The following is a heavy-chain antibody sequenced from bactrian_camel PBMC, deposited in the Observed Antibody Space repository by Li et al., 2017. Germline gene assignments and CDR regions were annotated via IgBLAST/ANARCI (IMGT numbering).Heavy chain of an antibody. CDR2: IDSFGET. D-gene: IGHD2*01. J-gene: IGHJ6*01. CDR3: AATPFVCPTSVRGVASDFGY. Sequence: HVQLVESGGGSVQAGGSLRLSCVASGYISSRYRMGWFRQAPGKEREGVAHIDSFGETTYTDSVKGRFTISQDKGKDNLYLQMNSLKIEDTAMYYCAATPFVCPTSVRGVASDFGYWGQGTQVTVS. CDR1: GYISSRYR. V-gene: IGHV3S53*01.